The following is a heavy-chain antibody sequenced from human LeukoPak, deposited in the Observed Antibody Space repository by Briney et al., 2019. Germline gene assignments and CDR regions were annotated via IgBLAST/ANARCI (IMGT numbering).Heavy chain of an antibody. Sequence: ASVKVSCKASGYTFTSYGISWVRQAPGQGLEWMGWISAYNGNTNYAQKLQGRVTMTTDTSTSTAYMELRSLRSGDTAVYYCARVGAVPVATAPGAIPGLDYWGQGTLVTVSS. CDR3: ARVGAVPVATAPGAIPGLDY. CDR1: GYTFTSYG. CDR2: ISAYNGNT. V-gene: IGHV1-18*01. J-gene: IGHJ4*02. D-gene: IGHD5-12*01.